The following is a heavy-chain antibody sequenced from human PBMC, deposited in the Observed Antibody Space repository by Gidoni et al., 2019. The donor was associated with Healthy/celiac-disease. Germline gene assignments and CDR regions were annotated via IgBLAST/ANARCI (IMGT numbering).Heavy chain of an antibody. CDR1: GFSLSNARMG. Sequence: QVTWKESGPVLVKPTETLTLTCTVSGFSLSNARMGVSWNRQPPGKALEWLAHIFSNDEKSYSPSLKSRLTISKDTSKSQVVLTMTNMDPVDTATYYCARIRGYSYDNYYYYYGMDVWGQGTTVTVSS. J-gene: IGHJ6*02. CDR3: ARIRGYSYDNYYYYYGMDV. D-gene: IGHD5-18*01. V-gene: IGHV2-26*01. CDR2: IFSNDEK.